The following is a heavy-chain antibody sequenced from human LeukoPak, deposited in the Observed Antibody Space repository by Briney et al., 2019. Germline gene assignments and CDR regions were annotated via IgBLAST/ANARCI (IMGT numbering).Heavy chain of an antibody. D-gene: IGHD5-12*01. CDR1: GYTFTGYY. J-gene: IGHJ4*02. CDR3: ARDGGTDYFFDL. Sequence: ASVKVSCKASGYTFTGYYMHWVRQAPGQGLEWMGVINHSGSITTYAQNFQGRVNMTRDTSTNTVYMELSSLRSEDTAIYYCARDGGTDYFFDLWGQGTLVTVSS. V-gene: IGHV1-46*01. CDR2: INHSGSIT.